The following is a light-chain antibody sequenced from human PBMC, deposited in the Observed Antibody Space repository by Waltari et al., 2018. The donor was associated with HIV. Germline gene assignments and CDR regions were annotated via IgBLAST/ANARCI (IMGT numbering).Light chain of an antibody. CDR1: RSNIGAIYD. CDR3: QTFDTSLSGFVV. V-gene: IGLV1-40*01. J-gene: IGLJ2*01. CDR2: ATN. Sequence: QSVLTQPPSVSGAPGQRVTISCTGSRSNIGAIYDVHWYQQLPGAAPKLLIDATNTRPSGVPDRFSGSKSGTSASLAIAGLQADDEAVYYCQTFDTSLSGFVVFGGGTKLTVL.